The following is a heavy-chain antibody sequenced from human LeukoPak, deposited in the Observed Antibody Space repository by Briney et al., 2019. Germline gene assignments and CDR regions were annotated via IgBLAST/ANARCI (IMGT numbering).Heavy chain of an antibody. CDR2: ISYDGSNK. D-gene: IGHD3-22*01. Sequence: GGSLRLPCAASGFTFSSYAMHWVRQAPGKGLEWVAVISYDGSNKYYADSVKGRFTISRDNSKNTLYLQMNSLRAEDTAVYYCARDPSYYDSSGYLDYWGQGTLVTVSS. J-gene: IGHJ4*02. CDR3: ARDPSYYDSSGYLDY. V-gene: IGHV3-30*04. CDR1: GFTFSSYA.